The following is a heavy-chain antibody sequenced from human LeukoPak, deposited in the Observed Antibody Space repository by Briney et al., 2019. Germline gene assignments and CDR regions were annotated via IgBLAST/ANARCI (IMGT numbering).Heavy chain of an antibody. CDR3: ARGGYSSYFDY. Sequence: GGSLRLSCAASGFTFSSYAMHWVRQAPGKGLEWVAVISYDGSNKYYADSVKGRFTISRDNSKNTLYLQMNSQRAEDTAVYYCARGGYSSYFDYWGQGTLVTVSS. V-gene: IGHV3-30-3*01. CDR2: ISYDGSNK. J-gene: IGHJ4*02. D-gene: IGHD6-19*01. CDR1: GFTFSSYA.